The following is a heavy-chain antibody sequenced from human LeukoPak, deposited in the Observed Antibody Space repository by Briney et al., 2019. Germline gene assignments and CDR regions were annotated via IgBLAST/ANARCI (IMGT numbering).Heavy chain of an antibody. Sequence: SVKVSCKASGGTFSSYAISWVRQAPGQGLEWMGGIIPIFGTANYAQKFQGRVTITADESTSTAYMELSSLRSEDTAVYYCARDYRAYCGGDCSYPMGDDAFDIWGQGTMVTVSS. CDR3: ARDYRAYCGGDCSYPMGDDAFDI. CDR2: IIPIFGTA. V-gene: IGHV1-69*01. J-gene: IGHJ3*02. CDR1: GGTFSSYA. D-gene: IGHD2-21*01.